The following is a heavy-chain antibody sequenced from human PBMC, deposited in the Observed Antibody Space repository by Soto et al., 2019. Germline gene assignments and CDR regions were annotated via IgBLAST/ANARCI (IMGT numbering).Heavy chain of an antibody. V-gene: IGHV4-39*01. D-gene: IGHD3-10*01. CDR2: IYYSGST. Sequence: QLQLQESGPGLVKPSETLSLTCTVSGGSISSSSYYWGWIRQPPGKGLEWIGSIYYSGSTYYNPSLKSRVTISVDTSKNQFSLKLSSVTAADTAVYYCARHYYGSGSYYEYYFDYWGQGTLVTVSS. CDR1: GGSISSSSYY. J-gene: IGHJ4*02. CDR3: ARHYYGSGSYYEYYFDY.